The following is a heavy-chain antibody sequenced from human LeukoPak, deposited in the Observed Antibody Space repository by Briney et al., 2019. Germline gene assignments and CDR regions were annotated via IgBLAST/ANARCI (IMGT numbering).Heavy chain of an antibody. V-gene: IGHV4-39*01. J-gene: IGHJ3*02. CDR1: GGSISSSSYY. CDR2: IYYSGST. Sequence: PSETLSLNCTVSGGSISSSSYYWGWIRQPPGKGLEWIGSIYYSGSTYYNPSLKSRVTISVDPSKNQFALKLSSVTAADTAVYYCARPRGGYYYDSSGQAYAFDIWGQGTMVTVSS. D-gene: IGHD3-22*01. CDR3: ARPRGGYYYDSSGQAYAFDI.